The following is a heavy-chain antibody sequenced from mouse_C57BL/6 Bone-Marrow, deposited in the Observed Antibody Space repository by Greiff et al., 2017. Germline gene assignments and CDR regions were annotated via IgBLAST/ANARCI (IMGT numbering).Heavy chain of an antibody. Sequence: QVQLQQPGAELVKPGASVKMSCKASGYTFTSYWITWVKQRPGQGLEWIGDIYPGSGSTNYNEKFKSKATLTVDTSSSTAYMQLSSLTSEDSAVDYCARRAHYYYGSSYFDDWGQGTTLTVAS. D-gene: IGHD1-1*01. CDR2: IYPGSGST. J-gene: IGHJ2*01. CDR3: ARRAHYYYGSSYFDD. V-gene: IGHV1-55*01. CDR1: GYTFTSYW.